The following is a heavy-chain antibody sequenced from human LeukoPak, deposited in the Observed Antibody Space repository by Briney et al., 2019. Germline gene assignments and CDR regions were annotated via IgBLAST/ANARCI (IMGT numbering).Heavy chain of an antibody. CDR3: AREGFDRYGTTKDAFDV. D-gene: IGHD1-1*01. CDR1: GYTFTSYY. CDR2: INPSGGST. V-gene: IGHV1-46*01. Sequence: ASVKVSCKASGYTFTSYYMHWVRQAPGQGLEWMGIINPSGGSTSYAQKFQGRVTMTRDTSTSTVYMELSSLRSEDTAVYYCAREGFDRYGTTKDAFDVWGQGTMVTVSS. J-gene: IGHJ3*01.